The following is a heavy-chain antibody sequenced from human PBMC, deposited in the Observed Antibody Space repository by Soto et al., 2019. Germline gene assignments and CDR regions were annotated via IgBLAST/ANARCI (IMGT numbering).Heavy chain of an antibody. CDR3: AKDSEVVFWSDLDY. J-gene: IGHJ4*02. D-gene: IGHD3-3*01. V-gene: IGHV3-30*18. CDR1: GFTFSSYG. Sequence: GGSLRLSCAASGFTFSSYGMHWVRQAPGKGLEWVSAISGGGSNKYYADSVKGRFTISRNNSKNTLYLQMNSLRAEDTAVYYCAKDSEVVFWSDLDYWGQGTLVTVSS. CDR2: ISGGGSNK.